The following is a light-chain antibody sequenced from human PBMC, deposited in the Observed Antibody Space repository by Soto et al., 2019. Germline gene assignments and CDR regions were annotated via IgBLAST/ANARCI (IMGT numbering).Light chain of an antibody. CDR2: GAS. CDR1: QSVGSTY. CDR3: QQYGTLTLT. J-gene: IGKJ4*01. Sequence: EIVFTQSPGTLSLSPGERATLSCRASQSVGSTYLAWYQQKPGQAPRLLIFGASSRETGIPDRFSGSGAGTEFTRTISRLEPEDFEVVDCQQYGTLTLTFGGGTKVDIK. V-gene: IGKV3-20*01.